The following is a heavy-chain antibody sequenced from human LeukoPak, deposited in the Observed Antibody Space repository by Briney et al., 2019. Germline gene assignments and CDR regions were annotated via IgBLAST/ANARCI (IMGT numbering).Heavy chain of an antibody. D-gene: IGHD3-22*01. Sequence: PSETLSLTCTVSGGSISSYYWSWIRQPPGKGLEWIGDIYYSGSTNYNPSLKSRVTISVDTSKNQFSLKLSSVTAANTAVYYCARGPYKYDSSAALDIWGQGTMVTVSS. CDR1: GGSISSYY. CDR2: IYYSGST. J-gene: IGHJ3*02. CDR3: ARGPYKYDSSAALDI. V-gene: IGHV4-59*01.